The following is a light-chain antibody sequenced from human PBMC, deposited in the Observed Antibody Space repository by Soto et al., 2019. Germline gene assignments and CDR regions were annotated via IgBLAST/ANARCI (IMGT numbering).Light chain of an antibody. Sequence: EIVMTQSPATLSVSPGDRATLSCRASQSISSNLAWYQQKPGQAPRLLMFRTSSRATGFPARFSGSGSGTEFNLTISSLQSEDFGVYYCQQYNNWPRATFGGGTRWIS. V-gene: IGKV3-15*01. CDR3: QQYNNWPRAT. CDR1: QSISSN. J-gene: IGKJ4*01. CDR2: RTS.